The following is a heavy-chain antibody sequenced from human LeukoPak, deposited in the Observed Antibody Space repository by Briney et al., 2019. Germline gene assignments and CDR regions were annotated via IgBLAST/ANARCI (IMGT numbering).Heavy chain of an antibody. V-gene: IGHV4-34*01. D-gene: IGHD4-17*01. CDR3: VRGRMTTAY. J-gene: IGHJ4*02. CDR1: GVSFSGYY. Sequence: SETLSLTCAVYGVSFSGYYWSWIRQPPGKGLEWIGEINHSGSTNYNPSLKSRVTISVDTSKNQFSLKLSSVTAADTAVYYCVRGRMTTAYWGQGTLVTVSS. CDR2: INHSGST.